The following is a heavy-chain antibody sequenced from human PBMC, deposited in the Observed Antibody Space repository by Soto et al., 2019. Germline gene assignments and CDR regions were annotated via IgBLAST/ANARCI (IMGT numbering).Heavy chain of an antibody. CDR1: GYTFTSYG. CDR3: ARDVGQQLFDY. D-gene: IGHD6-13*01. CDR2: ISAYNGNK. Sequence: QVQLVQSGAEVKKPGASVKVPCKASGYTFTSYGISWVRQAPGQGLEWMGWISAYNGNKKYAQKLQGRVSMTTDTSTSIAYMELRSLRSDDTSVYYCARDVGQQLFDYWGQGTLVTVSS. V-gene: IGHV1-18*01. J-gene: IGHJ4*02.